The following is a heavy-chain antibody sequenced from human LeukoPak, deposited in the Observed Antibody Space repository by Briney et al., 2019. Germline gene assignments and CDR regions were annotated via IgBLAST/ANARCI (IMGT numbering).Heavy chain of an antibody. CDR1: GGTFSSYA. V-gene: IGHV1-69*05. Sequence: GASVKVSCKASGGTFSSYAISWVRQAPGQGLEWMGGIIPIFGTANYAQKFQGRVTITTDESTSTAYMELSSLRSEDTAVYYCARSSCGGDCYSSSLDAFDIWGQGTMVTVSS. CDR3: ARSSCGGDCYSSSLDAFDI. CDR2: IIPIFGTA. J-gene: IGHJ3*02. D-gene: IGHD2-21*02.